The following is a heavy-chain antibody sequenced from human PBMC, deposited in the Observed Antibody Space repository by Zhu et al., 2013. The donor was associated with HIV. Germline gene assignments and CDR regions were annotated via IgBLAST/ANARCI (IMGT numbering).Heavy chain of an antibody. CDR3: ARASGYCSSTSCHMYYFDY. J-gene: IGHJ4*02. D-gene: IGHD2-2*02. CDR1: GYTFTSYN. CDR2: INAYNGNT. V-gene: IGHV1-18*04. Sequence: QVQLVQSGAEVKKPGASVKVSCKASGYTFTSYNINWVRQAPGQGLEWMGWINAYNGNTNYAQKLQGRVTMTTDTSTSTAYMELRSLRSDDTAVYYCARASGYCSSTSCHMYYFDYWGQGTLVTVSS.